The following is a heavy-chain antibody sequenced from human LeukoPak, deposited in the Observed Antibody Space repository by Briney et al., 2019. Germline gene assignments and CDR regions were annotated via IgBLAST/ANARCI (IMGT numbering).Heavy chain of an antibody. J-gene: IGHJ4*02. V-gene: IGHV4-59*01. CDR1: GGSISSYY. D-gene: IGHD2-2*01. CDR3: ARGSRPYYFDY. CDR2: IYYSGST. Sequence: TTSETLSLTCTVSGGSISSYYWSWIRQPPGKGLEWIGYIYYSGSTNYNPSLKSRVTISVDTSKNQFSLKLSSVTAADTAVYYCARGSRPYYFDYWGQGTLVTVSS.